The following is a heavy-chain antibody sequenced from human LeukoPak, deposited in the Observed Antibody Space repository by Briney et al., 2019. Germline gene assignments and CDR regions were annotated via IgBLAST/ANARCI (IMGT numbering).Heavy chain of an antibody. CDR2: ISSSGSTI. V-gene: IGHV3-11*01. J-gene: IGHJ4*02. D-gene: IGHD5-24*01. CDR3: ARGLELSRDGYVPGYFDY. CDR1: GFTFSDYY. Sequence: PGGSLRLSCAASGFTFSDYYMSWIRQAPGKGLEWVSYISSSGSTIYYADSVKGRFTISRDNAKNSLYLQMNSLRAEDTAVYYCARGLELSRDGYVPGYFDYWGQGTLVTVSS.